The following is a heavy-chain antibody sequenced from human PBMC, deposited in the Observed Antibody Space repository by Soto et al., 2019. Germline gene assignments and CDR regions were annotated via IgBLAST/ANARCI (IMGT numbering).Heavy chain of an antibody. D-gene: IGHD2-15*01. CDR2: INPNSGGT. Sequence: GASVKVSCKASGYTFTGYYMHWVRQVPGQGLEWMGWINPNSGGTNYAQKFQGWVTMTRDTSISTAYMELSRLRSDDTAVYYCARDLSNIVSSYYYYGMDVWGQGTTVTVSS. CDR3: ARDLSNIVSSYYYYGMDV. V-gene: IGHV1-2*04. CDR1: GYTFTGYY. J-gene: IGHJ6*02.